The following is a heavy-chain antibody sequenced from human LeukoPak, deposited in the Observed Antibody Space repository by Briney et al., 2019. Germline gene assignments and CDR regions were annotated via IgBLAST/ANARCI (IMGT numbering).Heavy chain of an antibody. D-gene: IGHD3-3*01. CDR1: GYTLTELS. CDR3: ARGFGSY. Sequence: ASVKVSCKVSGYTLTELSMHWVRQATGQGLEWMGWMNPNSGNTGYAQKFQGRVTMTRNTSISTAYMELSSLRSEDTAVYYCARGFGSYWGQGTLVTVSS. CDR2: MNPNSGNT. V-gene: IGHV1-8*01. J-gene: IGHJ4*02.